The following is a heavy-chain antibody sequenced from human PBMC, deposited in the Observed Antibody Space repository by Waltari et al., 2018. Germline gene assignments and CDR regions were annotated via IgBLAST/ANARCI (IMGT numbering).Heavy chain of an antibody. CDR1: SSA. J-gene: IGHJ6*03. V-gene: IGHV1-18*01. CDR2: ISVHSGAT. Sequence: QAQVVQSGAEVEKPGASVKVSCTTSSSALSWVRQAPGQGLEWMGWISVHSGATNYAQNFRDRVIMTADTSTRTAYLEVRNLRSDDTAVYYCARDSNHWDPRYMDVWGKGTTVTVSS. D-gene: IGHD1-26*01. CDR3: ARDSNHWDPRYMDV.